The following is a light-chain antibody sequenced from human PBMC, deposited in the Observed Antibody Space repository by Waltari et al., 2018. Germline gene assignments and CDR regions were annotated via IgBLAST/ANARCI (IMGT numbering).Light chain of an antibody. Sequence: EIVLTQPPGPPSLSPGERVPLSCRASQSVGSSSLAWYQQKPCQAPRLVIYRASRRASGIPDRFSGSGSGTDFSLTISRLEPEDFAVYYCQQHGTLPATFGQGTKVEIK. V-gene: IGKV3-20*01. J-gene: IGKJ1*01. CDR1: QSVGSSS. CDR2: RAS. CDR3: QQHGTLPAT.